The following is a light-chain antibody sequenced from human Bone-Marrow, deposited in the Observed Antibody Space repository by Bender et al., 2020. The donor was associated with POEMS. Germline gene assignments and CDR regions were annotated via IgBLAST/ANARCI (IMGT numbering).Light chain of an antibody. CDR1: SSDIGGYNY. J-gene: IGLJ1*01. V-gene: IGLV2-14*01. CDR2: EVS. CDR3: QSYDSSGSYV. Sequence: QSALTQPASVSGSPGQSITISCIGASSDIGGYNYVSWYQQHPGKAPKLMIYEVSKRPSGVPDRFSGSKSGTSASLAITGLQAEDEADYYCQSYDSSGSYVFGTGTKVTVL.